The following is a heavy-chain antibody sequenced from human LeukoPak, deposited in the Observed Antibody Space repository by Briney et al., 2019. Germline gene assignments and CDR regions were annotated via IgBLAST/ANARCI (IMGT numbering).Heavy chain of an antibody. CDR3: ARDVVVRGNYYFDY. J-gene: IGHJ4*02. D-gene: IGHD3-10*01. Sequence: GRSLRLSCAASGFTFSSYGMHWVRQAPGKGLEWVAVISYDGSNKYYADSVKGRFTISRDNSKNTLYLQMNSLRAEDTAVYYCARDVVVRGNYYFDYWGQGTLVTVSS. V-gene: IGHV3-30*05. CDR2: ISYDGSNK. CDR1: GFTFSSYG.